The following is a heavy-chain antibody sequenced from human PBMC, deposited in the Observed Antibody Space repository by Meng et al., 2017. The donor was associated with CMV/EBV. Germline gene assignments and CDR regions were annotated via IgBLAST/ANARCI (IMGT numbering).Heavy chain of an antibody. CDR1: FSSYA. J-gene: IGHJ4*02. CDR2: ISGSGGST. V-gene: IGHV3-23*01. D-gene: IGHD2-15*01. Sequence: FSSYAMSWVRRAPGKGLEWVSAISGSGGSTYYADSVKGRFTISRDNSKNTLYLQMNSLRAEDTAVYYCAKGTPDIVVVVAANGPFVYWGQGTLVTVSS. CDR3: AKGTPDIVVVVAANGPFVY.